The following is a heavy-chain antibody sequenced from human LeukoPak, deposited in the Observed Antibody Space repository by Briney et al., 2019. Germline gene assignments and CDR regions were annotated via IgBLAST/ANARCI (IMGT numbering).Heavy chain of an antibody. CDR1: GYTFTSYY. CDR3: ARGKSSVWPVGLCMDV. Sequence: ASVKVSCKASGYTFTSYYMHWVRQAPGQGLEWMGLINPSAGTTTYAQKFRGRVTVTRDTSTSTVYMDLSSLKSEDTAVYYCARGKSSVWPVGLCMDVWGQGTTVTVSS. CDR2: INPSAGTT. D-gene: IGHD6-19*01. V-gene: IGHV1-46*01. J-gene: IGHJ6*02.